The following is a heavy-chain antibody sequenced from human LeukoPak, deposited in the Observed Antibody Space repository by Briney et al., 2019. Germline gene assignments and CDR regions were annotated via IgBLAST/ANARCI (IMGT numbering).Heavy chain of an antibody. CDR1: GFTFTTYW. Sequence: GGSLRLSCAASGFTFTTYWMSWVRQAPGKGLEWVANIKQDGTEKYYVDSVKGRFTISRDNAKNSLYLQMNSLRVEDTAVYYCAKDRAGTERGVFDYWGQGTLVTVSS. J-gene: IGHJ4*02. D-gene: IGHD6-19*01. CDR3: AKDRAGTERGVFDY. V-gene: IGHV3-7*01. CDR2: IKQDGTEK.